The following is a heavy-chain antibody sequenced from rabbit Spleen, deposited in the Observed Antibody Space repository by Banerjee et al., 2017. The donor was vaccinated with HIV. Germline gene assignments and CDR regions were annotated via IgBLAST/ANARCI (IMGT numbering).Heavy chain of an antibody. Sequence: QSLEESGGDLVKPGASLTLTCTASGFSFSSRYYMCWVRQAPGKGLEWIACIYGGDGYCTAYASRAKGRFTVSKSSSTTVTLQMPGLTAADTATYFCAKTYDEYGDYFNLWGQGTLVTVS. D-gene: IGHD2-1*01. V-gene: IGHV1S40*01. CDR3: AKTYDEYGDYFNL. J-gene: IGHJ4*01. CDR2: IYGGDGYCT. CDR1: GFSFSSRYY.